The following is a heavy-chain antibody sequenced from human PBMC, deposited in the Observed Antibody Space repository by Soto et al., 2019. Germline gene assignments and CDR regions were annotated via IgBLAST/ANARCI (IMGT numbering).Heavy chain of an antibody. J-gene: IGHJ6*02. D-gene: IGHD3-22*01. CDR3: ARGGYYYDSSGYPEDYYYGMDV. V-gene: IGHV1-69*01. CDR1: GGTFSSYA. CDR2: IIPIFGTA. Sequence: QVPLVQSGAEVKKPGSSVKVSCKASGGTFSSYAISWVRQAPGQGLEWMGGIIPIFGTANYAQKFQGRVTITADESTSTAYMELSSLRSEDTAVYYCARGGYYYDSSGYPEDYYYGMDVWGQGTTVTVSS.